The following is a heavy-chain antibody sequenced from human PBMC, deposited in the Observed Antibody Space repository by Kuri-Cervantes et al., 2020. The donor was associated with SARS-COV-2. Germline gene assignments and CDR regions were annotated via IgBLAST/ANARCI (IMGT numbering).Heavy chain of an antibody. CDR2: ISSSGSTI. V-gene: IGHV3-48*04. CDR3: ARDREFIAARIFDY. Sequence: GESLKISCAASGFTFSSYSMNWIRQAPGKGLEWVSYISSSGSTIYYADSVKGRFTISRDNAKNSLYLQMNSLRAEDTTVYYCARDREFIAARIFDYWGQGTLVTVSS. D-gene: IGHD6-6*01. CDR1: GFTFSSYS. J-gene: IGHJ4*02.